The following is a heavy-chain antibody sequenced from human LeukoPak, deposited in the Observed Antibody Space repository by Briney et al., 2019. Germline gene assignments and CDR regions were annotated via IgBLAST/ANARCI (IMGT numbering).Heavy chain of an antibody. D-gene: IGHD2-15*01. Sequence: GGSLRLSCAASGFTFSNYAMNWVRQAPGKGLEWVSGISGSGGSTYYADSVKGRFTISRDNSKNTLYLQMNSLRAEDTAVYYCARGGYCSGGSCYESAFDIWGQGTMVTVSS. CDR1: GFTFSNYA. V-gene: IGHV3-23*01. J-gene: IGHJ3*02. CDR2: ISGSGGST. CDR3: ARGGYCSGGSCYESAFDI.